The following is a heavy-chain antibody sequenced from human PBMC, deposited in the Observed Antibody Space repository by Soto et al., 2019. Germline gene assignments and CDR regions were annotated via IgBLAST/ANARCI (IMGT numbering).Heavy chain of an antibody. CDR3: ARAVVRTVTSYPDY. CDR2: IYYSGST. D-gene: IGHD4-17*01. J-gene: IGHJ4*02. Sequence: QVLLQESGPGLVKPSQTLSLTCTVSGGSISSGGYYWSWIRQHPGKGLEWIGYIYYSGSTYYNPSLKSRVTISVDTSENQFSLKLSSVTAADMAVYYCARAVVRTVTSYPDYWGQGTQVTVSS. CDR1: GGSISSGGYY. V-gene: IGHV4-31*03.